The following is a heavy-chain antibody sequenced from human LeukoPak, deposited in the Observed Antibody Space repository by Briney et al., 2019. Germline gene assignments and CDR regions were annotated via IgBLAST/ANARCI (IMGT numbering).Heavy chain of an antibody. J-gene: IGHJ4*03. D-gene: IGHD5-12*01. CDR3: ASDRSGYDWAGY. Sequence: PGRSLRLSCAASGFTFSTYGMHWVRQAPGKGLEWVANIKQDGSEKYYVDSVKGRFTISRDNAKNSLYLQMNSLRAEDTAVYYCASDRSGYDWAGYSGPRALVTVSS. V-gene: IGHV3-7*01. CDR1: GFTFSTYG. CDR2: IKQDGSEK.